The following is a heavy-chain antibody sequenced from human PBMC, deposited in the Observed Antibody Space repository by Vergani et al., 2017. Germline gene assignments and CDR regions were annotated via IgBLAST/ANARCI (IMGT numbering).Heavy chain of an antibody. CDR3: ARVGSYDRSGYPAVWFDP. V-gene: IGHV4-59*01. D-gene: IGHD3-22*01. CDR1: GGSISSYY. J-gene: IGHJ5*02. CDR2: IYYSGST. Sequence: QVQLQESGPGLVKPSETLSLTCTVSGGSISSYYWSWIRQPPGKGLEWIGYIYYSGSTNYNPSLKRRVTISVDTSKNQFSLKLSSVTAADTAVYYCARVGSYDRSGYPAVWFDPWGQGSLVTVSS.